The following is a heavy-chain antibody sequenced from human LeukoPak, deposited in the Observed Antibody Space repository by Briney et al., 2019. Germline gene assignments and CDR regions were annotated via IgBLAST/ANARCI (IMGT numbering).Heavy chain of an antibody. J-gene: IGHJ4*02. D-gene: IGHD2/OR15-2a*01. CDR1: GNSISSGDNY. CDR3: ARYYRPAYYFDY. CDR2: IFHSGST. Sequence: SETLSLTCTVSGNSISSGDNYWSWIRQPPGKGLEWLGSIFHSGSTYYNPSLKSRVTISVDTSNNQFSLKLSSVTAADTAVYSCARYYRPAYYFDYWGQGTLVTVSS. V-gene: IGHV4-39*07.